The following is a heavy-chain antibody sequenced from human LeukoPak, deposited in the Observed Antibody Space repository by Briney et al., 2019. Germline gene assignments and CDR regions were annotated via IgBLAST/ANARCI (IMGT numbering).Heavy chain of an antibody. CDR1: GYTFTSYG. Sequence: ASVKVSCKASGYTFTSYGISWVRQAPGQGLEWMGWISAYNGNTNYAQKLQGRVTMTTDTSTGTAYMELRSLRSDDTAVYYCARDRDYYGSGSYFPPSYFDYWGQGTLVTVSS. D-gene: IGHD3-10*01. CDR2: ISAYNGNT. CDR3: ARDRDYYGSGSYFPPSYFDY. V-gene: IGHV1-18*01. J-gene: IGHJ4*02.